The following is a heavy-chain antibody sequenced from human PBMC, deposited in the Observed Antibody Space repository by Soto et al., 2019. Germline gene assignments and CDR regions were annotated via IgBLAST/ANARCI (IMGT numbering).Heavy chain of an antibody. Sequence: GESLKISCKGSGYSFTSYWISWVRQMPGKGLEWMGVIYSGDSDTRFSPSFQGQVTLSVDKSSNTVYLQWSSLQASDTAMYYCARHNHGFDYWGQGTLVTVSS. J-gene: IGHJ4*02. CDR2: IYSGDSDT. CDR1: GYSFTSYW. CDR3: ARHNHGFDY. V-gene: IGHV5-51*01.